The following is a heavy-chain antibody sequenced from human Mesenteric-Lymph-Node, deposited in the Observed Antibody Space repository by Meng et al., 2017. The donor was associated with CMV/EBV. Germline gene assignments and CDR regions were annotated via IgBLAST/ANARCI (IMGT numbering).Heavy chain of an antibody. Sequence: GESLKISCAASGFTFSDHSMNWVRQAPGKGLEWVSSIGDSGVYISDADSVRGRFTISRDNAKNSLYLQMNSLRDEDTAVYYCARLKAAAGSSLDSWGQGTLVTVSS. D-gene: IGHD6-13*01. CDR1: GFTFSDHS. V-gene: IGHV3-21*01. CDR3: ARLKAAAGSSLDS. CDR2: IGDSGVYI. J-gene: IGHJ4*02.